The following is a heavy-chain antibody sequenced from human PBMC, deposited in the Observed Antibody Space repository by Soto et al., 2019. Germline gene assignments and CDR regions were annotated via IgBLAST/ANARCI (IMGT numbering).Heavy chain of an antibody. CDR1: GYTFTGYY. V-gene: IGHV1-2*04. CDR3: ARGGHSSSWAQFDY. D-gene: IGHD6-13*01. CDR2: INPNSGGT. J-gene: IGHJ4*02. Sequence: ASVKVSCKASGYTFTGYYMHWVRQAPGQGLEWMGWINPNSGGTNYAQKFQGWVAMTRDTSISTAYMELSRLRSDDTAVYYCARGGHSSSWAQFDYWGQGTLVTVSS.